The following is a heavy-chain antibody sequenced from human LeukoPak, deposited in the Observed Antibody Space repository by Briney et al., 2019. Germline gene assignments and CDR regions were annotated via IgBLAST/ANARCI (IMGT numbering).Heavy chain of an antibody. J-gene: IGHJ4*02. Sequence: PSETLSLTCAASGVSFDDYYWSWVRQTPEKGLEWIGEINHSGYTNDSPSLKSRVTLSIDTSRKQFSLNLRSVTVADTGIYYCTRMTAGHDYWGQGTLVTVSS. D-gene: IGHD2-21*02. V-gene: IGHV4-34*01. CDR1: GVSFDDYY. CDR2: INHSGYT. CDR3: TRMTAGHDY.